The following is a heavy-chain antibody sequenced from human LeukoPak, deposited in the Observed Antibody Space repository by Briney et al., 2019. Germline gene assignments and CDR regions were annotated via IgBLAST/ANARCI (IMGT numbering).Heavy chain of an antibody. CDR1: GDTISTNNVA. CDR2: TYYRSKWYN. Sequence: SQTLSLTCALSGDTISTNNVAWNWIRQSPSRGLEWLGRTYYRSKWYNDYAVSVKSRITISPDTSKNQFSLQLNSATPDDTAVYYCAREDLGAAYFDFWGQGTLVTVSS. CDR3: AREDLGAAYFDF. D-gene: IGHD3-16*01. J-gene: IGHJ4*02. V-gene: IGHV6-1*01.